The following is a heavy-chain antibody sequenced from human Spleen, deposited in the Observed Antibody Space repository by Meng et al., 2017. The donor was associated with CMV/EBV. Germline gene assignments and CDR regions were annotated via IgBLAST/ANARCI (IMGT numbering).Heavy chain of an antibody. J-gene: IGHJ4*02. D-gene: IGHD3-3*01. Sequence: GSSLRLSCAASGFTFDDYAMHWFRQAPGKALEWGSGISWNSADIAYEGSVKGRFTISRDNATNCLYLQINNLRIEDAALHYCPKDAGIFGVAHLDYWGQGTQVTVSS. V-gene: IGHV3-9*01. CDR2: ISWNSADI. CDR3: PKDAGIFGVAHLDY. CDR1: GFTFDDYA.